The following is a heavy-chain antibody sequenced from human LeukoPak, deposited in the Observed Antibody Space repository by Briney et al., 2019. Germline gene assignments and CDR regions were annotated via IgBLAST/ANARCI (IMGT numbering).Heavy chain of an antibody. V-gene: IGHV4-59*11. CDR1: GGSISSHY. CDR3: ARNAYSSSWFRVGFYYYMDV. Sequence: SETLSLTCTVSGGSISSHYWSWIRQPPGKGLEWIGYIYYSGSTNYNPSLKSRVTISVDTSKNQFSLKLSSVTAADTAVYYCARNAYSSSWFRVGFYYYMDVWGKGTTGTVS. D-gene: IGHD6-13*01. CDR2: IYYSGST. J-gene: IGHJ6*03.